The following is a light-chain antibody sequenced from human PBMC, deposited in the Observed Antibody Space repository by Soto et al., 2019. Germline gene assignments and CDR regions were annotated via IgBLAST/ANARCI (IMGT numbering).Light chain of an antibody. CDR1: QNINSN. CDR2: GAS. Sequence: EILMTQSPLTLSVSPGEGATLSCRASQNINSNLAWYQQRPGQAPRVHIYGASSRASGIPDRFSGSGSGTDFTLTINRLEPDDFAVYYCQQYKDWPPLTFGGGTRVESK. V-gene: IGKV3D-15*01. J-gene: IGKJ4*01. CDR3: QQYKDWPPLT.